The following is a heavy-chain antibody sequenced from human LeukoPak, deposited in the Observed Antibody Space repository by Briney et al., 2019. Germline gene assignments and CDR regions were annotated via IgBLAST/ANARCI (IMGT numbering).Heavy chain of an antibody. D-gene: IGHD6-19*01. V-gene: IGHV4-39*01. Sequence: SETLSLTCIVSGGSISSTTYYWGWIRQPPGKRLEWIGSIYYSGNTYYNPFLKSRVTISIDTSKNQFSLKLSSATAADTAVYYCARQRYSSGWSPTDFDYWGQGTLVTVSS. CDR2: IYYSGNT. CDR3: ARQRYSSGWSPTDFDY. CDR1: GGSISSTTYY. J-gene: IGHJ4*02.